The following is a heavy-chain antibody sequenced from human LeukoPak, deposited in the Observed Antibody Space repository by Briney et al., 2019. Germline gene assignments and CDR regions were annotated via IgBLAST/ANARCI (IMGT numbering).Heavy chain of an antibody. CDR2: IYHRGST. CDR1: GYSIRSNYY. Sequence: PSETLSLTCDVSGYSIRSNYYWGWIRQPPGKGLEWIGSIYHRGSTYYNPSLKSRVTISVDTSKNQFSLKLSSVPAADTAVYYCARNVSYSFDYWGQGTLVTVSS. J-gene: IGHJ4*02. D-gene: IGHD1-1*01. CDR3: ARNVSYSFDY. V-gene: IGHV4-38-2*01.